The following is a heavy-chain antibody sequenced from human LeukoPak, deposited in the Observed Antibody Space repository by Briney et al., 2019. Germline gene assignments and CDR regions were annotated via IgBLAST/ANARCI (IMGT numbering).Heavy chain of an antibody. CDR1: GITFGNNW. J-gene: IGHJ4*02. Sequence: GGSLRLSCAASGITFGNNWMHWVRQGPGKGLVWISRINSDGGGAIYADSVKGRFTVSRDNAKNTLYLQMNSLRAEDTAVYYCARGLSSGSYFSSVYWGQGTLVTVSS. CDR3: ARGLSSGSYFSSVY. D-gene: IGHD1-26*01. V-gene: IGHV3-74*01. CDR2: INSDGGGA.